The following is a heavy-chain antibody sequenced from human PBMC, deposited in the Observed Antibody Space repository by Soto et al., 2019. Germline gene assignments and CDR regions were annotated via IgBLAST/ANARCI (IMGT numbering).Heavy chain of an antibody. Sequence: TLSLTCTVSGGSISSGDYYWSWIRQPPGKGLEWIGEINHSGSTNYNPSLRSRVTMSVDTSKNQFSLKLMSVTAADTAVYYCARHFVAVVIKGWGYWGQGTLVTVSS. V-gene: IGHV4-39*01. CDR2: INHSGST. CDR1: GGSISSGDYY. D-gene: IGHD3-22*01. J-gene: IGHJ4*02. CDR3: ARHFVAVVIKGWGY.